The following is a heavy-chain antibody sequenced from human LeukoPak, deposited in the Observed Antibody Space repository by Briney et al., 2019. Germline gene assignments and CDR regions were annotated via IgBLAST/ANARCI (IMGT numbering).Heavy chain of an antibody. V-gene: IGHV3-21*01. J-gene: IGHJ4*02. CDR1: GFTFTTYS. Sequence: GGSLRLSCEASGFTFTTYSMTWVRQAPGKGLEWVSIISSGSSAIFSADALKGRFTISRDDAKNLLYLDMNSLRAEDTAVYYCASHRDYYDSSGWDYFDYWGQGTLVTVSS. CDR2: ISSGSSAI. CDR3: ASHRDYYDSSGWDYFDY. D-gene: IGHD3-22*01.